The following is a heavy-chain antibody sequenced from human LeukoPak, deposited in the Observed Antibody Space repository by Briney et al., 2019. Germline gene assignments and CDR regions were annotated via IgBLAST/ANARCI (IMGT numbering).Heavy chain of an antibody. Sequence: ASVTVSFKASGYTFTDYYMHWVRQAPGQGLEWMGWINPNSGGTNYAQKFQGRVTMTRDTSISTAYMELSRLRSDDTAVYYCARAARRELLNAFAIWGQGTMVTVSS. J-gene: IGHJ3*02. D-gene: IGHD1-26*01. CDR3: ARAARRELLNAFAI. CDR1: GYTFTDYY. CDR2: INPNSGGT. V-gene: IGHV1-2*02.